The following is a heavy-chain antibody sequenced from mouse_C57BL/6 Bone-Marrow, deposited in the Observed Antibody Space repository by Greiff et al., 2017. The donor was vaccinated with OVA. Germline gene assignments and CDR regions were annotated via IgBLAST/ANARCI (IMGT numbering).Heavy chain of an antibody. CDR1: GYTFTNYW. D-gene: IGHD4-1*01. J-gene: IGHJ2*01. CDR3: ARSADWDCSSLDY. V-gene: IGHV1-63*01. CDR2: IYPGGGYT. Sequence: VKLMESGAELVRPGTSVKMSCKASGYTFTNYWIGWAKQRPGHGLEWIGDIYPGGGYTSYNEKFKGKATLTADKSSSTAYMQFSSLTSEDSAIYYCARSADWDCSSLDYWGQGTTLTVSS.